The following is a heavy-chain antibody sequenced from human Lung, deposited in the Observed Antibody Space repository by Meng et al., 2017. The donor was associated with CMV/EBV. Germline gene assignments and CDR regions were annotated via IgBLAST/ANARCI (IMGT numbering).Heavy chain of an antibody. CDR2: VFHTGDT. D-gene: IGHD2-21*02. V-gene: IGHV4-59*01. Sequence: GSLRLSCNISGDSMANFYWTWIRQPPGKGLEWVGSVFHTGDTKYNSSLKGRLTLSVDTSRKQVSLRLVSLNTADTATHYCARGRSCVDGVCYDDHNYFGPWGQGTLVTVSS. J-gene: IGHJ5*02. CDR3: ARGRSCVDGVCYDDHNYFGP. CDR1: GDSMANFY.